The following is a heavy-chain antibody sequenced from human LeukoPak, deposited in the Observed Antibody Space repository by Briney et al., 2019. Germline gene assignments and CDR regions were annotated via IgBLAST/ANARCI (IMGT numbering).Heavy chain of an antibody. Sequence: GGSLRLSCAASGFTLSSYDMHWVRQPPGKGLECVSVIVIPGNNYERDSVKGRLAMSRESTEQSLYRQRDRLRAGDTAVYYCARAVAGTHWFEPWGQGTLVTV. CDR2: IVIPGNN. V-gene: IGHV3-13*01. J-gene: IGHJ5*02. CDR3: ARAVAGTHWFEP. CDR1: GFTLSSYD. D-gene: IGHD6-19*01.